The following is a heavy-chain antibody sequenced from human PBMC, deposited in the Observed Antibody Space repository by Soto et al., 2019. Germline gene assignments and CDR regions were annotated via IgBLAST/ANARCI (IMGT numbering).Heavy chain of an antibody. CDR3: ARDWGGEGTFDY. CDR1: GFTLSSYS. D-gene: IGHD3-16*01. CDR2: ISSSSSYI. J-gene: IGHJ4*02. Sequence: EVQLVESGGGLAKPGGSLRLSCAASGFTLSSYSMNWVRQAPGKGLEWVSSISSSSSYIYYADSVKGRFTISRDNAKNSLYLQMNSLRVEDTAVYYCARDWGGEGTFDYWGQGTLVTVSS. V-gene: IGHV3-21*01.